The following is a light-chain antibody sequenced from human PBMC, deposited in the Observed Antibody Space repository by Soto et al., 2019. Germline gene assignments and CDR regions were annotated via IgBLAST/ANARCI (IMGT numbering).Light chain of an antibody. CDR1: QTISSW. J-gene: IGKJ1*01. V-gene: IGKV1-5*03. Sequence: DIQMTQSPSTLSGSVGDRVTITCRASQTISSWLAWYQHKPGKAPKLLVYKASTLKSGVPPRFSGSGSGTEFTLTISSLQPDDFATYYCQHYNSYSEAFGQGTKVDIK. CDR2: KAS. CDR3: QHYNSYSEA.